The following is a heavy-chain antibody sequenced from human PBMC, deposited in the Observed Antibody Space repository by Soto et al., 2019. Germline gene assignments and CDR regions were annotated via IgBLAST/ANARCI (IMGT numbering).Heavy chain of an antibody. Sequence: SVKVSCKASGGTFSSYAISWVRQAPGQGLEWMGGIIPIFGTANYAQKFQGRVTITADESTSTAYMELSSLRSEDTAVYYCARVPEYMAYSNNWFDPWGQGTLVTVSS. CDR2: IIPIFGTA. CDR3: ARVPEYMAYSNNWFDP. V-gene: IGHV1-69*13. CDR1: GGTFSSYA. D-gene: IGHD6-6*01. J-gene: IGHJ5*02.